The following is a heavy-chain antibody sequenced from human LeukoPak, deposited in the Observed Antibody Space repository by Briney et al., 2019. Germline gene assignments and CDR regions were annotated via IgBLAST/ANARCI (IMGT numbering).Heavy chain of an antibody. Sequence: GGSLRLSCVASGFTFSTYWMSWVRQAPGKGLEWVANIKQDGSEKYYVDSVKGRFTISRDNAKNSLYLQMNSLRAEDTAVYYCARGYGDYGSYWGQGILVTVSS. CDR3: ARGYGDYGSY. CDR1: GFTFSTYW. CDR2: IKQDGSEK. D-gene: IGHD4-17*01. J-gene: IGHJ4*02. V-gene: IGHV3-7*01.